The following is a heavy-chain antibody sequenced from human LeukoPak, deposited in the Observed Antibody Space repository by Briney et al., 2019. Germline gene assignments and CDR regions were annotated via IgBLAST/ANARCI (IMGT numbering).Heavy chain of an antibody. Sequence: GGSLRLSCAASGFIFSNYAMTWVRQAPGKGLEYISSITDSGGGAYYADSVKGRFTLSRDSSRDTLYLHLNSLRAEDTALYYCAKGGLGQASGLDVWGQGTTVIVSS. V-gene: IGHV3-23*01. D-gene: IGHD3-10*01. CDR1: GFIFSNYA. CDR3: AKGGLGQASGLDV. J-gene: IGHJ6*02. CDR2: ITDSGGGA.